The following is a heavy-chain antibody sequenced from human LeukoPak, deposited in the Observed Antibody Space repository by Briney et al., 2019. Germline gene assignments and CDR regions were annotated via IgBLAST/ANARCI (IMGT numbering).Heavy chain of an antibody. V-gene: IGHV4-38-2*02. Sequence: SETLSLTCTVSGYSITSGYYWGWIRQPPEKGLEWIGSVDHSGSTFYNPSLKSRVTISVDTSKNQFSLKLSSVTAADTAVYYCARYREWDNWFDPWGQGTLVTVSS. CDR2: VDHSGST. J-gene: IGHJ5*02. CDR1: GYSITSGYY. CDR3: ARYREWDNWFDP. D-gene: IGHD3-3*01.